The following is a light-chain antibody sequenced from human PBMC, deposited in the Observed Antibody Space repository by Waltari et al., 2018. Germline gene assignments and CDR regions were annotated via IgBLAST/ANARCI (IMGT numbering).Light chain of an antibody. CDR2: LGY. V-gene: IGKV2-28*01. J-gene: IGKJ3*01. Sequence: DVVMTQSPLSLPVNPGEPASIPCRSSQSLLYSNGYNYVNWYLQRPGQSPQLLIYLGYNRASGVPGRFSGSGSGTDFTLKISRVEAEDVGVYYCMQGLHFPLTFGPGTKVDIK. CDR1: QSLLYSNGYNY. CDR3: MQGLHFPLT.